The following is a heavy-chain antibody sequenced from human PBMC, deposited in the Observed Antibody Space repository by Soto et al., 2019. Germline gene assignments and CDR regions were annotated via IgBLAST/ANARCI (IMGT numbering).Heavy chain of an antibody. D-gene: IGHD2-8*01. CDR2: ISFDGSNK. J-gene: IGHJ6*02. CDR1: GFTFSSYG. CDR3: AKDTILYQVGYYGMDV. Sequence: PGGSLRLSCAASGFTFSSYGMHWVRQAPGKGLEWVALISFDGSNKYYADSVKGRFTISRDNSKNTLYLQMNSLRAEDTAVYYCAKDTILYQVGYYGMDVWGQGTTVTVSS. V-gene: IGHV3-30*18.